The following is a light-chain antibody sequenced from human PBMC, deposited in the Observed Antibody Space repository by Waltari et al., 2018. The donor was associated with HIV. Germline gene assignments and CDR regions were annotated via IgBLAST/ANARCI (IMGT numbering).Light chain of an antibody. Sequence: NFMLTQPHSVSGSPGNTVIISCARSSGNIESNYVQWYQQRPGSAPMILIYEDTERPSGVPERFTASIDSSYNSASLTISGVMPEDEADYYCQSSDSIIAIFGEGTKLTVL. CDR3: QSSDSIIAI. J-gene: IGLJ2*01. V-gene: IGLV6-57*03. CDR2: EDT. CDR1: SGNIESNY.